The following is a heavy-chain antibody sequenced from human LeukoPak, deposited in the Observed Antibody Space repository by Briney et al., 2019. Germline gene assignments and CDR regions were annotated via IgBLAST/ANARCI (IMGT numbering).Heavy chain of an antibody. CDR1: GGTFSSYA. Sequence: SVKVSCKASGGTFSSYAISWVRQAPGQGLEWMGRIIPIFGTANYAQKFQGRVTITTGESTSTAYMELSSLRSEDTAVYYCARESYIVATITGFDYWGQGTLVTVSS. V-gene: IGHV1-69*05. CDR2: IIPIFGTA. CDR3: ARESYIVATITGFDY. D-gene: IGHD5-12*01. J-gene: IGHJ4*02.